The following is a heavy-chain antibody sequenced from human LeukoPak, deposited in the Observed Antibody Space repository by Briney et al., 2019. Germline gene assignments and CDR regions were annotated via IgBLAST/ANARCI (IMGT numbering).Heavy chain of an antibody. V-gene: IGHV3-30*02. CDR2: IRYDGSNE. CDR1: GFTFSSYG. CDR3: AKESFWSGYSYYFDY. Sequence: GGSLRLSCAASGFTFSSYGMHWVRQAPGKGLEGVSLIRYDGSNEYYADSVKGRFTISGDNSKNTPYLQMNSLRAEDTAVYYCAKESFWSGYSYYFDYWGQGTLVTVSS. D-gene: IGHD3-3*01. J-gene: IGHJ4*02.